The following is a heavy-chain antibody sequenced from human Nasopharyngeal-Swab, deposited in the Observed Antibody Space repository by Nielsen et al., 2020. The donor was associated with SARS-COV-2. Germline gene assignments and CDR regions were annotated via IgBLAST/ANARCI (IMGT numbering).Heavy chain of an antibody. D-gene: IGHD3-10*01. CDR3: ARETGSGSYFGMDV. CDR2: INYSGST. Sequence: WIRQPPGKGLEWIGEINYSGSTNYNPSLNSRLTISIDRSKNQFSLKLRSVTAADTPVYYCARETGSGSYFGMDVWGQGTTVTVSS. J-gene: IGHJ6*02. V-gene: IGHV4-34*01.